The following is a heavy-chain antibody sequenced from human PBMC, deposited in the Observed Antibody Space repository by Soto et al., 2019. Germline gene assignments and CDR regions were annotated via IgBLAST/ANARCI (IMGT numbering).Heavy chain of an antibody. CDR1: GYTFTGYY. Sequence: ASVKVSCKASGYTFTGYYMHWVRQAPGQGLEWMGWINPNSGGTNYAQKFQGRVTMTRDTSISTAYMELSSLRSEDTAVYCCARDQGHDYGENWFDPWGQGTLVTVSS. CDR3: ARDQGHDYGENWFDP. V-gene: IGHV1-2*02. CDR2: INPNSGGT. J-gene: IGHJ5*02. D-gene: IGHD4-17*01.